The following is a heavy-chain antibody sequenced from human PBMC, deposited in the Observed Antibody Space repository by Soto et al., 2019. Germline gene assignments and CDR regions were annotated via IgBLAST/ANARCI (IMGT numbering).Heavy chain of an antibody. D-gene: IGHD2-2*01. CDR2: IYSGDNT. Sequence: EEQLVESGGGLVQPGGSLRLSCAASGLTVGRNYMSWVRQAPGKGLEWVSVIYSGDNTYYADSVKGRFTISSDNSKNTLLLQRNSRRAEDTAVYYCARDRGGGYCTGTSCYGRYMDGWGKGTTVTVSS. V-gene: IGHV3-66*01. CDR1: GLTVGRNY. CDR3: ARDRGGGYCTGTSCYGRYMDG. J-gene: IGHJ6*04.